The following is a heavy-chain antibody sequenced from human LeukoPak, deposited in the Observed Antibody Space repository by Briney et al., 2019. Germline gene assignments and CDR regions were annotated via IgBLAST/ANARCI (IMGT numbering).Heavy chain of an antibody. Sequence: GGSLRLSCAASGFTFSSYAMSWVRQAPGKGLGWVSAISGSGGSTYYADSVKGRFTISRDNSKNTLYLQMNSLRAEDTAVYYCAKGGLRGWLQSQYYFDYWGQGTLVTVSS. V-gene: IGHV3-23*01. D-gene: IGHD5-24*01. J-gene: IGHJ4*02. CDR3: AKGGLRGWLQSQYYFDY. CDR1: GFTFSSYA. CDR2: ISGSGGST.